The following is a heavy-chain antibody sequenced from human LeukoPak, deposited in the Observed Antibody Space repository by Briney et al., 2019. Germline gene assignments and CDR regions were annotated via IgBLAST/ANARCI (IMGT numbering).Heavy chain of an antibody. V-gene: IGHV3-15*01. CDR3: STDPGMITFGGVIVTHSDY. D-gene: IGHD3-16*02. Sequence: GGSLRLFCAASGFTFSNAWMSWVRQAPGKGLEWVGRIKSKSDGGTTDYAAPVKGRFTISRDDSKNTLYLQMNSLKTEDTAVYYCSTDPGMITFGGVIVTHSDYWGQGTLVTVSS. CDR2: IKSKSDGGTT. CDR1: GFTFSNAW. J-gene: IGHJ4*02.